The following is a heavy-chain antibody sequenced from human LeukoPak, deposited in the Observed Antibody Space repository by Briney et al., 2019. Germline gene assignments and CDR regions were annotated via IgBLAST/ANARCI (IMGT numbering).Heavy chain of an antibody. J-gene: IGHJ4*02. CDR3: ARGRYCSSTSCRGPIDY. D-gene: IGHD2-2*01. CDR1: GGSFSGYY. Sequence: SDTLSLTCAVYGGSFSGYYWSWIRQPPGEGLERIGDINHSGSTIYNPSLKSRVTISVDTSKNQFSLKLSSVTAADTAGYYCARGRYCSSTSCRGPIDYWGQGTLVTVSS. CDR2: INHSGST. V-gene: IGHV4-34*01.